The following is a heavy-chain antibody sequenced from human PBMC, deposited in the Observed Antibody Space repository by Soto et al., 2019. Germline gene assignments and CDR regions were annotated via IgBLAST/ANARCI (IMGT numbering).Heavy chain of an antibody. Sequence: SQTLSLTCAISGDSVSSNSAAWNWIRQSPSRGLEWLGRTYYRSKWYNDYAVSVKSRITINPDTSKNQFSLQLNSVTPEDTAVYYCARASSIAARRDYYYYMDVWGKGTTVTVS. D-gene: IGHD6-6*01. CDR3: ARASSIAARRDYYYYMDV. V-gene: IGHV6-1*01. CDR1: GDSVSSNSAA. CDR2: TYYRSKWYN. J-gene: IGHJ6*03.